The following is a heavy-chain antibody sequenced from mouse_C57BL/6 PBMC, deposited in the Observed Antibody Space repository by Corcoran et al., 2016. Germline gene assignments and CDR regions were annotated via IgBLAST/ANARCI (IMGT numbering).Heavy chain of an antibody. D-gene: IGHD1-1*01. V-gene: IGHV9-3*01. CDR2: INTYSGVP. CDR1: GYTFTTYG. Sequence: QIQLVQSGPELKKPGETVKISCKASGYTFTTYGMSWVKQAPGKGLKWMGWINTYSGVPTYADDFKGRFAFSLETSASTAYLQINNLKNEDTATYFCARRGYYYGSSHYWYFDVWGTGTTVTVSS. CDR3: ARRGYYYGSSHYWYFDV. J-gene: IGHJ1*03.